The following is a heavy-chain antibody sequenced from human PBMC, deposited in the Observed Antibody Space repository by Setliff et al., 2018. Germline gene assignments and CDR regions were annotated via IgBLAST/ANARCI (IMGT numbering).Heavy chain of an antibody. V-gene: IGHV1-3*01. Sequence: ASVKVSCKASGYTFTSYAMHWVRQAPGQRLEWKGWINAGNGNTKYSQKFPGRVTITRDTSASTAYMELSSLRSEDTAVYYCARSPPTSTYYDFWSGYSYYFDYWGQGTLVTVSS. J-gene: IGHJ4*02. CDR2: INAGNGNT. CDR1: GYTFTSYA. CDR3: ARSPPTSTYYDFWSGYSYYFDY. D-gene: IGHD3-3*01.